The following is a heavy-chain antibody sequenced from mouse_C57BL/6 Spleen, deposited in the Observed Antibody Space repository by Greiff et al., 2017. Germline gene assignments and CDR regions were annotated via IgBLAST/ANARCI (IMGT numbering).Heavy chain of an antibody. CDR1: GFSLTSYG. D-gene: IGHD1-1*01. J-gene: IGHJ1*03. CDR2: IWRGGST. V-gene: IGHV2-5*01. CDR3: AKNPLYGSSSWYFDV. Sequence: VKLMESGPGLVQPSQSLSITCTVSGFSLTSYGVHWVRQSPGKGLEWLGVIWRGGSTDYTAAFMSRLSITKDNSKSQVFFKMNSLQADDTAIYCCAKNPLYGSSSWYFDVWGTGTTVTVSS.